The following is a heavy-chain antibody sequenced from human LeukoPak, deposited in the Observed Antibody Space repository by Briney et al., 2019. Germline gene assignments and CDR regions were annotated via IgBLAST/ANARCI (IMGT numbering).Heavy chain of an antibody. V-gene: IGHV3-21*01. CDR3: ARDREQWLVRPGYYFDY. D-gene: IGHD6-19*01. Sequence: GSLRLSCAASGFTFSSYNMNWVRQAPGKGLEWVSSISSSSNYKHYADSVKGRFTISRDNAKNSVYLRMNSLRAEDTAIYYCARDREQWLVRPGYYFDYWGQGTLVTVSS. CDR1: GFTFSSYN. J-gene: IGHJ4*02. CDR2: ISSSSNYK.